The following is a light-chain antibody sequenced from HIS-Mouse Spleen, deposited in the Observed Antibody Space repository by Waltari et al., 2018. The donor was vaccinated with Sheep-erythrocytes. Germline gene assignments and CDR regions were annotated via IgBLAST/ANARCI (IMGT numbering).Light chain of an antibody. CDR2: DVS. V-gene: IGLV2-11*01. CDR1: SRDAGGCNY. J-gene: IGLJ1*01. CDR3: CSYAGSYNHV. Sequence: QSALTQPRSVSGSPGQSVTISCTGTSRDAGGCNYVSCYQQPPGKAPKLMIYDVSKRPSGVPDRFSGSKSGNTASLTISGLQAEDEADYYCCSYAGSYNHVFATGTKVTVL.